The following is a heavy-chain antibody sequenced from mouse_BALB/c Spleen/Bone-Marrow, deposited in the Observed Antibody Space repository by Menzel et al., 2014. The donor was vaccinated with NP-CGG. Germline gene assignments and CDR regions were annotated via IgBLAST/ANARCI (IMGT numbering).Heavy chain of an antibody. CDR1: GYTFTSYY. CDR2: INPSNGGT. J-gene: IGHJ3*01. V-gene: IGHV1S81*02. CDR3: TRSYYAKEGAWFAS. Sequence: QVQLKQSGAELVKPGASVKLSCKASGYTFTSYYMYWVKQRPGQGLEWIGGINPSNGGTNFNEKFKSKATLTVDKSSSTAYMQLSSLTSEDSAVYYCTRSYYAKEGAWFASWGQGTLVTVSA. D-gene: IGHD1-1*01.